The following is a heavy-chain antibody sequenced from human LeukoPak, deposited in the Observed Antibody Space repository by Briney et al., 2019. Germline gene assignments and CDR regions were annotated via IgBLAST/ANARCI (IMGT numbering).Heavy chain of an antibody. CDR2: IKEDGSDK. J-gene: IGHJ5*02. Sequence: GGSLRLSCAASGFTFSSYWMSWVRQAPGKGLEWVANIKEDGSDKYYVDSVKGRFTISRDNSKNTVYLQMNSLRAEDAAVYYCAKDNNDFWSGYYRSWGQGTLVTVSS. V-gene: IGHV3-7*01. CDR1: GFTFSSYW. D-gene: IGHD3-3*01. CDR3: AKDNNDFWSGYYRS.